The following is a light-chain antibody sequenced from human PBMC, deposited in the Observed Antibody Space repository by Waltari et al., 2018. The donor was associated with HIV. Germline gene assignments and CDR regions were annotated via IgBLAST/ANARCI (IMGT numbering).Light chain of an antibody. CDR3: SSYTTFNTVI. CDR2: DVT. J-gene: IGLJ2*01. CDR1: GAEIGAYNY. Sequence: QSALTQPASVSGSPGQSITISCAGTGAEIGAYNYVAWYQKLPDSVPKLIIYDVTSWPSGISDRFSASKSGNAASLTISGLQAEDEGDYYCSSYTTFNTVIFGGGTKLTVL. V-gene: IGLV2-14*03.